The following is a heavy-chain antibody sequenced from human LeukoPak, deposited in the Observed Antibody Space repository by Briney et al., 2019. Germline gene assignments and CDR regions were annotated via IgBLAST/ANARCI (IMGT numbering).Heavy chain of an antibody. J-gene: IGHJ4*02. Sequence: ASVKVSCKASGYTFTSYDINWVRQATGQGLEWMGWMNPDSGNTGYAQRFQGRITLTRDTSINTAYMELSSLRSEDTAVYYCARNVPRTGDFYYWDQGTLVTVSS. CDR1: GYTFTSYD. CDR3: ARNVPRTGDFYY. D-gene: IGHD7-27*01. CDR2: MNPDSGNT. V-gene: IGHV1-8*01.